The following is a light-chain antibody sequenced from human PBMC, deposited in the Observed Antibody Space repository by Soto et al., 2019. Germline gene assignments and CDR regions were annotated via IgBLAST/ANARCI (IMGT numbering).Light chain of an antibody. CDR1: QGISSW. V-gene: IGKV1-12*01. J-gene: IGKJ4*01. CDR2: TVS. Sequence: DIKMTQSPSSVSASVGDRVTITCRASQGISSWLAWYQQKPGKAPKLLIYTVSSLQSGGPSRFSGSGSGTDVAGPNSYLQPEESATYCRHQADSFALPFGGGTKVGLK. CDR3: HQADSFALP.